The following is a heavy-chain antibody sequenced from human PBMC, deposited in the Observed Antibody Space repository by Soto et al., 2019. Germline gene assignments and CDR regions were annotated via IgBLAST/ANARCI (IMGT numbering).Heavy chain of an antibody. V-gene: IGHV3-48*03. D-gene: IGHD2-21*02. CDR1: GLTFSSYE. J-gene: IGHJ3*02. CDR2: ISSSGSTI. Sequence: PGGSLRLSCAASGLTFSSYEMNWVRQAPGKGLEWVSYISSSGSTIYYADSVKGRFTISRDNAKNSLYLQMNSLRAEDTAVYYCARGVVTRRAAFDIWGQGTMVTVSS. CDR3: ARGVVTRRAAFDI.